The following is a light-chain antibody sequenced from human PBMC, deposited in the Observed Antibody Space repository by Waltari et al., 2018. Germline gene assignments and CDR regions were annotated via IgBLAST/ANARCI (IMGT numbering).Light chain of an antibody. V-gene: IGLV3-21*04. CDR3: LVWHSTIDHQGV. J-gene: IGLJ2*01. CDR2: YDS. CDR1: NIGSKS. Sequence: SYVVTQSPSVSVAPGETARITCGGANIGSKSVHCYQQRPGQAPVLVISYDSDRPSGIPERFSGSNSGNTATLTISWVEAEDEADYYCLVWHSTIDHQGVFGGGTKLTVL.